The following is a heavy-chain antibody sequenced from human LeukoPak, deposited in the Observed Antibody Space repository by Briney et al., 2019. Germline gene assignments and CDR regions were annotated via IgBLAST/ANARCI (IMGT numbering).Heavy chain of an antibody. Sequence: PGGSLRLSCAASGFTFSSYEMNWVRQAPGKGLEWVSYISSSGSNIYYADSVKGRFTISRDNAKNSLYLQMNSLRAEDTAVYYCARDISSSTRAFDIWGQGTMVTVS. J-gene: IGHJ3*02. CDR3: ARDISSSTRAFDI. V-gene: IGHV3-48*03. CDR2: ISSSGSNI. CDR1: GFTFSSYE. D-gene: IGHD2-15*01.